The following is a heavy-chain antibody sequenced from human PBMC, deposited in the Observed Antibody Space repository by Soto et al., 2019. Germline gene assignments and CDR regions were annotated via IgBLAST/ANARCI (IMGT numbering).Heavy chain of an antibody. CDR2: IYYGGST. V-gene: IGHV4-39*01. J-gene: IGHJ5*02. CDR1: GGSISSSNNY. CDR3: AKHDGTVTLNSFGP. D-gene: IGHD4-17*01. Sequence: QLQLQESGPGLVKPSETLSLTCSVSGGSISSSNNYWGWIRQPPGGGLEWIGSIYYGGSTYYNPSLKSRVTISVDASRNRFSLTLRSVTAADAAVYYCAKHDGTVTLNSFGPWGQGTLVTVSS.